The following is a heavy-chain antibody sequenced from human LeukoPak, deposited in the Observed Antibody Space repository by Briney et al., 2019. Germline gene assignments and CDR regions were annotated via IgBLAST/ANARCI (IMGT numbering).Heavy chain of an antibody. CDR2: ISVYNGNT. D-gene: IGHD3-22*01. V-gene: IGHV1-18*01. J-gene: IGHJ4*02. CDR3: ARGASSYYDSSDYFDY. CDR1: GYTFISHT. Sequence: WASVKVSCKASGYTFISHTISWVRQAPGQGPEWMGWISVYNGNTNYAQKLQGRVTMTTDTSTSTAYMELRSLRSDDTAVYYCARGASSYYDSSDYFDYWGQGTLVTVSS.